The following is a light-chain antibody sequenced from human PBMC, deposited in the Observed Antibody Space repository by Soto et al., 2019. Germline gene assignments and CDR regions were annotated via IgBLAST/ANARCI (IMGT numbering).Light chain of an antibody. CDR1: SGSIANNY. V-gene: IGLV6-57*04. J-gene: IGLJ2*01. CDR3: QSHDSDFLV. Sequence: NFMLTQPHSVSESPGKTLSICCTRSSGSIANNYVQWYQQRPGSAPTTVIYENNQRLSGVPDRFSGSTDGSSNSASLTISGLQTEDEADYSYQSHDSDFLVFGGGTKLTVL. CDR2: ENN.